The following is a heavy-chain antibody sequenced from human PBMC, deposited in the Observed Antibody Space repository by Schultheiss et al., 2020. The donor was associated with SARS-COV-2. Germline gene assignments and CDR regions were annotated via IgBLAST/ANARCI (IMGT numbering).Heavy chain of an antibody. CDR3: ARPQTGGLGYFDY. Sequence: SETLSLTCAVSGGSISSGGYYWGWIRQPPGKGLEWIGSIYYSGSTYYNPSLKSRVTISVDTSKNQFSLKLSSVTAADTAVYYCARPQTGGLGYFDYWGQGTLVTVSS. V-gene: IGHV4-39*01. D-gene: IGHD7-27*01. J-gene: IGHJ4*02. CDR1: GGSISSGGYY. CDR2: IYYSGST.